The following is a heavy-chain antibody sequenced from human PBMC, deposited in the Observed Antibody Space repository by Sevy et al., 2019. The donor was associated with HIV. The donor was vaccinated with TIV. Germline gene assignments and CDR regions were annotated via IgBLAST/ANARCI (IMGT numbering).Heavy chain of an antibody. V-gene: IGHV3-21*01. CDR2: ISSSSTYI. Sequence: GGSLRLSCAASGFTFSSYSINWVRQAPGKGLEWVSSISSSSTYIFYADSVKGRFTISRDNSKNTLYLQMNSLRAEDTAVYYCARGSLYSSGWSESLDYWGQGTLVTVSS. CDR1: GFTFSSYS. J-gene: IGHJ4*02. CDR3: ARGSLYSSGWSESLDY. D-gene: IGHD6-19*01.